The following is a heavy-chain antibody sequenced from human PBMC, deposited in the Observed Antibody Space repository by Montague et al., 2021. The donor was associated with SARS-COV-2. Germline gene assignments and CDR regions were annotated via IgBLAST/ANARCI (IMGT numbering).Heavy chain of an antibody. V-gene: IGHV4-34*01. CDR2: INHSGST. CDR1: GGSFSGYY. D-gene: IGHD2-2*02. J-gene: IGHJ5*02. CDR3: ASLTLGYYSSTSCYSDWFDP. Sequence: SETLSLTCAVYGGSFSGYYWSWIRQPPGKGLEWIGEINHSGSTNYNPSLKSRVTISVDTSKNQFSLKLSSVTAADTAVYYCASLTLGYYSSTSCYSDWFDPWGQGTLVTVSS.